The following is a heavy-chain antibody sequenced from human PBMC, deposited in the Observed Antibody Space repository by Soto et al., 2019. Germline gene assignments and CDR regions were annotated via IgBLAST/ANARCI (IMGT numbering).Heavy chain of an antibody. J-gene: IGHJ1*01. CDR3: ANDDGDLARPGEYFQH. CDR2: IIPIFGTA. CDR1: GGTFSSYA. V-gene: IGHV1-69*01. D-gene: IGHD4-17*01. Sequence: QVQLVQSGAEVKKPGSSVKVSCKASGGTFSSYAISWVRQAPGQGLEWMGGIIPIFGTANYAQKFQGRVTITADESTSTAYMELSRLRSEDTAVYYCANDDGDLARPGEYFQHWGQGTLVTVSS.